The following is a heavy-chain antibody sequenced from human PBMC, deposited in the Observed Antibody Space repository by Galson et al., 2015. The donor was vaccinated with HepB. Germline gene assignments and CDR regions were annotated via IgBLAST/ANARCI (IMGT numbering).Heavy chain of an antibody. J-gene: IGHJ3*02. V-gene: IGHV2-5*02. Sequence: PALVKPTQTLTLTCTFSGFSLSTSGVGVGWIRQPPGKALEWLALIYWDDDKRYSPSLKSRLTITKDTSKNQVVLTMTNMDPVDTATYYCAHWFTLDGDLRKAYAFDIWGQGTMVTVSS. D-gene: IGHD4-17*01. CDR1: GFSLSTSGVG. CDR2: IYWDDDK. CDR3: AHWFTLDGDLRKAYAFDI.